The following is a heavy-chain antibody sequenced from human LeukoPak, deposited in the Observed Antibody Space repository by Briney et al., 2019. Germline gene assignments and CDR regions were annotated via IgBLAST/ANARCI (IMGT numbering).Heavy chain of an antibody. CDR2: ITTSDGNT. Sequence: WGSLRLSRAAPGFTFSRYAMSWVRQAPGKGPEWVSTITTSDGNTYYADSVKGRFTVSRDNSKNTLFLQMNSLRAEDTAVYYCAKDGGLWVSAHWGDSWGRGTLVTVSS. J-gene: IGHJ4*02. CDR1: GFTFSRYA. V-gene: IGHV3-23*01. D-gene: IGHD7-27*01. CDR3: AKDGGLWVSAHWGDS.